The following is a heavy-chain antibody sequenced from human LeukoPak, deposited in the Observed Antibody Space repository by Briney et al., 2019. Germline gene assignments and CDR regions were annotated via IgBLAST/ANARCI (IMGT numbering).Heavy chain of an antibody. CDR2: INPSGGSR. D-gene: IGHD6-13*01. CDR1: GYTFTSYY. V-gene: IGHV1-46*01. J-gene: IGHJ4*02. CDR3: ARDRVSSSWYLAYFDY. Sequence: ASVKVSCKASGYTFTSYYIHWVRQAPGQGLELMGIINPSGGSRNYAQKFQGRVTMTRDTSASTVYMEMSSLTSEDTAVYYCARDRVSSSWYLAYFDYWGQGTLVTVSS.